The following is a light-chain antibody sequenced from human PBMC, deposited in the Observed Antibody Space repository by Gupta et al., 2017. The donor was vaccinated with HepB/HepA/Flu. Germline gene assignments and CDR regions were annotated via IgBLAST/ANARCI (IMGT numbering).Light chain of an antibody. CDR1: QSVSSSY. CDR3: QQYSSFLT. J-gene: IGKJ4*01. V-gene: IGKV3-20*01. CDR2: GAS. Sequence: EIVFTQSPSTLSLSPGEGATLSCRASQSVSSSYLAWYQQKPGQAPRLLIYGASSRAIGIPDRFSGSGSVTDFTLTISRLETEDSAVYYGQQYSSFLTFGRGTKVEIK.